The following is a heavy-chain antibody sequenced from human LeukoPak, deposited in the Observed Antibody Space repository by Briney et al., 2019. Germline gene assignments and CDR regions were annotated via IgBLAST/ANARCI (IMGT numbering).Heavy chain of an antibody. CDR2: INPSGGST. J-gene: IGHJ4*02. CDR1: GYTFTSYY. CDR3: ARGVDYYDSRGYYYPFDY. V-gene: IGHV1-46*01. D-gene: IGHD3-22*01. Sequence: ASVKVSCKASGYTFTSYYMHWVRQAPGQGLEWMGIINPSGGSTSYAQKFQGRATMTRDTSTSTVYMELSSLRSEDTGVYYCARGVDYYDSRGYYYPFDYWGQGTLVTVSS.